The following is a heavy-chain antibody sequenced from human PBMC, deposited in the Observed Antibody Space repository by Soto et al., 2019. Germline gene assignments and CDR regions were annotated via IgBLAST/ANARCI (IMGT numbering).Heavy chain of an antibody. Sequence: QVQLVQSGAEVKKPGASVKVSCKASGYTFTCYDINWVRQATGQGLEWMGWMNPNSGNTGYAQKFQGRVTMTRNTSISTAYMELSSLRSEDTAVYYCARFYDGYYYYYMDVWGKGTTVTVSS. CDR1: GYTFTCYD. CDR3: ARFYDGYYYYYMDV. V-gene: IGHV1-8*01. CDR2: MNPNSGNT. D-gene: IGHD3-3*01. J-gene: IGHJ6*03.